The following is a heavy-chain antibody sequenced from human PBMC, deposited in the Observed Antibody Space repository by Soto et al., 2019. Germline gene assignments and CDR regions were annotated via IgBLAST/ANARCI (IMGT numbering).Heavy chain of an antibody. CDR2: IYYSEST. CDR3: ARAVEMYASGWYYFDY. D-gene: IGHD6-19*01. CDR1: GGSISSYY. Sequence: QVQLQESGPGLVKPSETLSLTCTVSGGSISSYYWSWIRQPPGKGLEWIGFIYYSESTNYNPSLQSRVTMSVDTSKNQFSLRVTSVTAADTAVYYCARAVEMYASGWYYFDYWGQGTVVTVSS. V-gene: IGHV4-59*01. J-gene: IGHJ4*02.